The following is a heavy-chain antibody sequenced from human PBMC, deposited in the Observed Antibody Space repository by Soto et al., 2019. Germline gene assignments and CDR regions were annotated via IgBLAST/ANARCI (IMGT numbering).Heavy chain of an antibody. CDR2: ISSSSSYI. J-gene: IGHJ4*02. CDR1: GFTFSSYS. CDR3: ASEGALWFGESGSSRIDY. Sequence: EVQLVESGGGLVKPGGSLRLSCAASGFTFSSYSMSWVRQAPGKGLEWVSSISSSSSYIYYADSVKGRFTISRDNAKNSLYLQMNSLRAEDTAVYYCASEGALWFGESGSSRIDYWGQGTLVTVSS. D-gene: IGHD3-10*01. V-gene: IGHV3-21*01.